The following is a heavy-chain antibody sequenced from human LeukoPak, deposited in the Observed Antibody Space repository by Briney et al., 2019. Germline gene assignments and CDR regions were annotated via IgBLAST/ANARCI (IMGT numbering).Heavy chain of an antibody. J-gene: IGHJ4*02. Sequence: GGSLRLSCAASGFTFSNYAIHCVRQAPGKGLEWVAVIAYGGSSTVYADSVKGRSTISRDNSKNTLYLQMNSLRAEDTAVYYCARDCDSSDLDYWGQGTLVTVSS. CDR1: GFTFSNYA. CDR3: ARDCDSSDLDY. V-gene: IGHV3-30*04. D-gene: IGHD6-19*01. CDR2: IAYGGSST.